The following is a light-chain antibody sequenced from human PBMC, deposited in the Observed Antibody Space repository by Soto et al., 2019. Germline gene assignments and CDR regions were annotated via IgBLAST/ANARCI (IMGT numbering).Light chain of an antibody. J-gene: IGKJ5*01. CDR1: QNINNW. CDR2: KAS. Sequence: DIEMTQSPSTLSASIGDRVTITCRASQNINNWLAWYQQTPGKPPKLLIYKASSLQNGVPSRFRGSGSGTEFTLPISRLQPDDLESYYGQHYDHYPITFGQGTRLEIK. V-gene: IGKV1-5*03. CDR3: QHYDHYPIT.